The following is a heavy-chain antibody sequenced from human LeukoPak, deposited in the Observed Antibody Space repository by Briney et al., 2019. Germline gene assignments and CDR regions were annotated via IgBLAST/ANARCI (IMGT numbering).Heavy chain of an antibody. D-gene: IGHD2-2*01. CDR3: ARSGTFRLVVPAADGFDI. CDR1: GFTFNDYG. CDR2: INWNGAST. Sequence: PGGSLRLSCAASGFTFNDYGMSWVRQAPGEGLEWVSGINWNGASTGYADSVKGRFTISRDNAKNSLYLQMNSLRAEDTALYHCARSGTFRLVVPAADGFDIWGQGTMVTVSS. V-gene: IGHV3-20*01. J-gene: IGHJ3*02.